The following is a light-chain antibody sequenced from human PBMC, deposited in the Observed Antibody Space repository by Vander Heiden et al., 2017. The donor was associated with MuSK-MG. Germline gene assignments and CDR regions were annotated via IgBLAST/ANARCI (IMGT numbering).Light chain of an antibody. J-gene: IGLJ3*02. CDR3: CSYAGSSTWV. CDR1: SSDVGSYNL. CDR2: EVS. Sequence: SALPQPASVSGSPGQSITISCTGTSSDVGSYNLVSWYQQHPGKAPKLMIYEVSKRPSGVANRFSGSKSGNTASPTISGLQAEDEADYYCCSYAGSSTWVFGGGTKLTVL. V-gene: IGLV2-23*02.